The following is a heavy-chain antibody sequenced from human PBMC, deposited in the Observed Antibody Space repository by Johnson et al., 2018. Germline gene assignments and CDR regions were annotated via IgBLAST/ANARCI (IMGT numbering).Heavy chain of an antibody. CDR1: GGTFNSSA. CDR2: IIPIFGST. Sequence: VQLVESGAEVKKPGSSVKVSCRASGGTFNSSAFSWVRQAPGLGLVWMGGIIPIFGSTNYAPKFQGRVTITAAESTSQAYMELSSLRSEDTAVYYCATSTDIPPRSGMDVWGQGTTVTVSS. J-gene: IGHJ6*02. CDR3: ATSTDIPPRSGMDV. V-gene: IGHV1-69*01. D-gene: IGHD1-14*01.